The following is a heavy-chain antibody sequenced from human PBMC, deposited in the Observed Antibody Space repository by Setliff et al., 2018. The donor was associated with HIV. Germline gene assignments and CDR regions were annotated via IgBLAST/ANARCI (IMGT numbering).Heavy chain of an antibody. D-gene: IGHD3-3*01. CDR1: GGSITGHY. CDR3: ARDVMEYFGNYFDY. Sequence: SETLSLTCTVSGGSITGHYWSWIRQPPGKGLEWIGYIHYSGSSNYNPSLKSRVTISIDTSRHQFSLKLTSVTAADTALYYCARDVMEYFGNYFDYWGQGALVTVSS. J-gene: IGHJ4*02. V-gene: IGHV4-4*08. CDR2: IHYSGSS.